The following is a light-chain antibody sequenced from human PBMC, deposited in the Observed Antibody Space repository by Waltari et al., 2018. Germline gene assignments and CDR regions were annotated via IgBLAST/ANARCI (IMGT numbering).Light chain of an antibody. Sequence: QSVLTQPPSVSGAPGQRVTISCTESSSTIGAHHDVHWYRQLPGTAPKLLIYGNITQPSGVPDRCSGARSGTSASRAITGLQAEDDADYYCQSYDSGLSGWVFGGGTKLTVL. J-gene: IGLJ3*02. CDR3: QSYDSGLSGWV. CDR2: GNI. V-gene: IGLV1-40*01. CDR1: SSTIGAHHD.